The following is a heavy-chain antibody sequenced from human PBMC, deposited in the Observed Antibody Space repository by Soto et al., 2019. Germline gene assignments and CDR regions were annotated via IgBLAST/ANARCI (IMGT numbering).Heavy chain of an antibody. CDR1: GGSISSYY. CDR3: ARVGTAMVHFDS. Sequence: PSETLSLTCTVSGGSISSYYWSWIRQPPGKGLEWVGYIYYSGIPNYNPSLKSRVTISVDTSKNQLSLKLRSVTAADTAVYYCARVGTAMVHFDSWGQGTLVTVSS. D-gene: IGHD5-18*01. CDR2: IYYSGIP. J-gene: IGHJ4*02. V-gene: IGHV4-59*01.